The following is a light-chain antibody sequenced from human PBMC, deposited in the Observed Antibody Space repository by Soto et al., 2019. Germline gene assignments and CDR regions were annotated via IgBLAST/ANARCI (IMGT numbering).Light chain of an antibody. CDR1: KLGDKY. CDR3: QAWDSSTGEV. V-gene: IGLV3-1*01. CDR2: QDS. J-gene: IGLJ1*01. Sequence: SYELTQPPSVSVSPGQTASITCSGDKLGDKYACWYQQKPGQSPVLVIYQDSKRPSGIPERFSGSNSGNTATLTISGTQAMDEADYYCQAWDSSTGEVFGPGTKVTVL.